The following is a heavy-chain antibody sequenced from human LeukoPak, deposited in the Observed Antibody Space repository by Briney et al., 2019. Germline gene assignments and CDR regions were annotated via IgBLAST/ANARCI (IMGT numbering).Heavy chain of an antibody. Sequence: GGSLRLSCAASGFIFTNFFMGWVRQAPGKGLEWVGNIKEDGSEKYYVDSVRGRFTISRDNAKNSLYLQMDGLRTEDTAVYYCARAQFGGWYGLAFDSWGQGILVTVSS. D-gene: IGHD6-19*01. CDR1: GFIFTNFF. CDR2: IKEDGSEK. V-gene: IGHV3-7*04. J-gene: IGHJ4*02. CDR3: ARAQFGGWYGLAFDS.